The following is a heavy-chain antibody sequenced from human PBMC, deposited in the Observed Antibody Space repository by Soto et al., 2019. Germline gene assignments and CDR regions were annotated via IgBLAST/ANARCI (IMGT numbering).Heavy chain of an antibody. CDR1: GGSISSSSYY. CDR3: ARLTSSSQFDP. V-gene: IGHV4-39*01. Sequence: QLQLQESGPGLVKPSETLSLTCTVSGGSISSSSYYWGWIRQPPGKGLEWIGSIYYSGSTYYNPSLKSRVTISVDTSKNQFSLKLSSVTAADTAVYYCARLTSSSQFDPWGQGTLVTVSS. CDR2: IYYSGST. D-gene: IGHD6-19*01. J-gene: IGHJ5*02.